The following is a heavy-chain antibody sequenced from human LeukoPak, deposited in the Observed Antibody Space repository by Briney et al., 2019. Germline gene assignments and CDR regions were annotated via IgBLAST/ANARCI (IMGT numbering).Heavy chain of an antibody. J-gene: IGHJ6*02. D-gene: IGHD2-15*01. Sequence: GESLQISCKGSGYSFTNYWIGWVRQMPGKGLEWMGIIFPGDSNTRYSPSFQGQVTISADKSISTAYLQWSSLKASDTAMYYCARQDGYCSGGSCFYYYYGMDVWGQGTTVTVSS. CDR2: IFPGDSNT. V-gene: IGHV5-51*01. CDR1: GYSFTNYW. CDR3: ARQDGYCSGGSCFYYYYGMDV.